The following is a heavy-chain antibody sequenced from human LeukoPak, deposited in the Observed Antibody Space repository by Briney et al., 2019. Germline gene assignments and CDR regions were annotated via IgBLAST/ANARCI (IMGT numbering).Heavy chain of an antibody. CDR1: GGSINSYF. CDR3: ARHPPVSYDSRRYYYYGMDV. J-gene: IGHJ6*02. Sequence: SETLSLTCTVSGGSINSYFWSWIRQPPGKGLEWIGYIYYSGSTNYNPSLKSRVTISVDTSKKQFSLNLTSVTAADTAVYYCARHPPVSYDSRRYYYYGMDVWGQGTTVTVSS. CDR2: IYYSGST. D-gene: IGHD3-22*01. V-gene: IGHV4-59*08.